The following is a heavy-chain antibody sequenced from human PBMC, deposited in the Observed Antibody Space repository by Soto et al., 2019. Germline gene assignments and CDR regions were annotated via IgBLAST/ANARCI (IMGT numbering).Heavy chain of an antibody. CDR2: IWHSGSV. D-gene: IGHD2-21*02. J-gene: IGHJ4*02. CDR1: GFSINTNYY. V-gene: IGHV4-38-2*02. CDR3: ARQRTSVVTQAYFDS. Sequence: NPSETLSLTCTVSGFSINTNYYWGWIRQPPGKGLEWIGSIWHSGSVYYNPSLKSRVTMSIDTSKNEFSLRLNSMTAADTALYYCARQRTSVVTQAYFDSWGQGSLVTVS.